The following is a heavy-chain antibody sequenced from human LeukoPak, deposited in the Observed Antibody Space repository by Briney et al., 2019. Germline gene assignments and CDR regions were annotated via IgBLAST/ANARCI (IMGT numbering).Heavy chain of an antibody. V-gene: IGHV4-61*02. CDR1: GGSISSGSYY. CDR2: IYTSGST. J-gene: IGHJ5*02. Sequence: PSETLSLTCTVSGGSISSGSYYWRWLWQPAGKGLEWIGRIYTSGSTNYNPSLKSRVTISVDTSKNQFSLKLSSVTAAGTAVYYCARDIVVVTPGWFDPWGQGTLVTVSS. D-gene: IGHD2-15*01. CDR3: ARDIVVVTPGWFDP.